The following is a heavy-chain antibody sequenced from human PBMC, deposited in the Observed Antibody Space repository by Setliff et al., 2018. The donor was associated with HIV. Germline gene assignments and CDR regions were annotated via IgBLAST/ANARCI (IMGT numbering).Heavy chain of an antibody. V-gene: IGHV4-61*09. CDR3: ARNGGYSSPLTS. D-gene: IGHD5-18*01. CDR1: GGSISSCRYY. CDR2: IYTSGTT. Sequence: PSETLSLTCTVSGGSISSCRYYWTWIRQPAGKGLEWIGHIYTSGTTDYNPSLKSRVTISRDTSKNQFSLKLTSVTAADTAMYYWARNGGYSSPLTSWGPGTVVTVSS. J-gene: IGHJ5*02.